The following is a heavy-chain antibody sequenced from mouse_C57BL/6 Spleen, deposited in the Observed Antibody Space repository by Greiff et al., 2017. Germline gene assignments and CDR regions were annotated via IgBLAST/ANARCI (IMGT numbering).Heavy chain of an antibody. D-gene: IGHD1-1*01. CDR3: ARSGGGYYDSSSSWFAY. CDR2: INPNYGTT. CDR1: GYSFTDYN. J-gene: IGHJ3*01. V-gene: IGHV1-39*01. Sequence: EVQLQESGPELVKPGASVKISCKASGYSFTDYNMNWVKQSNGKSLEWIGVINPNYGTTSYNQKFKGKATLTVDQSSSTAYMQLNSLTSEDSAVYYCARSGGGYYDSSSSWFAYWGQGTLVAVSA.